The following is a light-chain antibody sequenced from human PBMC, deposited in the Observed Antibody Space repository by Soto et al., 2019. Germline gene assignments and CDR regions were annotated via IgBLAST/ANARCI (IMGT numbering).Light chain of an antibody. V-gene: IGLV2-8*01. CDR2: EVT. Sequence: QSALTQPPSASGSPGQSVTISCTGTSSDVGGYNFVSWYQQHPGKAPQLIIYEVTKRPSGVPDRFSGSKSGYTASLTVSGLQAEDEADYYCSSYAATNNYVFGSGTQLTVL. CDR3: SSYAATNNYV. J-gene: IGLJ1*01. CDR1: SSDVGGYNF.